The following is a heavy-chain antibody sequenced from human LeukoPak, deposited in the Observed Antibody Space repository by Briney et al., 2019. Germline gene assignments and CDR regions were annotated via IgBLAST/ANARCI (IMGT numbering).Heavy chain of an antibody. Sequence: ASVKVSCKASGYTFTSYYMHWVRQAPGQGLEWMGIINPSGGSTSYAQKFQGRVTMTRDMSTSTVYMELSSLRSEDTAVYYCARGRQAVVVVAARNYYYMDVWGKGTTVTVSS. CDR1: GYTFTSYY. V-gene: IGHV1-46*01. CDR3: ARGRQAVVVVAARNYYYMDV. J-gene: IGHJ6*03. CDR2: INPSGGST. D-gene: IGHD2-15*01.